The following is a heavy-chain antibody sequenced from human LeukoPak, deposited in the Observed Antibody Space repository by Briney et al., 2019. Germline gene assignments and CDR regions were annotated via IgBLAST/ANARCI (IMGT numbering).Heavy chain of an antibody. J-gene: IGHJ6*02. Sequence: PGGSLRLSCAASGFTFSSYSMNWVRQAPGKGLEWVSYISSSSSTIYYADSVKGRFTISRDNAKNSLYLQMNSLRDEDTAVYYCARKYYDILTGYYKRASRAPCGMDVWGQGTTVTVSS. V-gene: IGHV3-48*02. CDR1: GFTFSSYS. CDR2: ISSSSSTI. D-gene: IGHD3-9*01. CDR3: ARKYYDILTGYYKRASRAPCGMDV.